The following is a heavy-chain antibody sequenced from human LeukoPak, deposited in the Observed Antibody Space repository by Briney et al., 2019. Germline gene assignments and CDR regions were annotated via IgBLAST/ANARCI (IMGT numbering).Heavy chain of an antibody. V-gene: IGHV3-33*01. CDR3: AREKKPGIAAAGTLDY. Sequence: PGGSLRLSCAASGFTFSSYGMHWVRQAPGKGLEWVAVIWYDGSNKYYADSVKGRFTISRDNSKNTLYLQMNSLRAEDTAVYYCAREKKPGIAAAGTLDYWGQGTLVTVSS. D-gene: IGHD6-13*01. CDR2: IWYDGSNK. J-gene: IGHJ4*02. CDR1: GFTFSSYG.